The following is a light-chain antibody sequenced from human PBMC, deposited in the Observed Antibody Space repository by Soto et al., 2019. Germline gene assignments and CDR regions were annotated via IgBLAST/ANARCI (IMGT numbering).Light chain of an antibody. V-gene: IGLV2-14*01. CDR2: DVS. CDR1: SSDVGRYNY. J-gene: IGLJ1*01. Sequence: QSALTQPASVSGSPGQSITISCTGTSSDVGRYNYVSWYKQYPGKAPKLMIYDVSNRPSGVSNRFSGSKSGNTASLTISGLQAEDEADYYCTSYTSSSTLVFGTGTKLTVL. CDR3: TSYTSSSTLV.